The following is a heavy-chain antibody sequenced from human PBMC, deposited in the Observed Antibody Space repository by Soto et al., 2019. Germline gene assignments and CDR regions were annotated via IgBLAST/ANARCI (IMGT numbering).Heavy chain of an antibody. V-gene: IGHV1-8*01. J-gene: IGHJ6*02. D-gene: IGHD6-25*01. CDR3: ARGNPFKDAGFDV. Sequence: DLEQSGAEVKRPGASVTVSCKASGYTFSDFDINWLRQAAGQGPEWMGWMNAKSGDTFSAQRFQGKFSMTWDTSLNTAYMEVGSLTSDDAAIYYCARGNPFKDAGFDVWGQGTTVAVSS. CDR1: GYTFSDFD. CDR2: MNAKSGDT.